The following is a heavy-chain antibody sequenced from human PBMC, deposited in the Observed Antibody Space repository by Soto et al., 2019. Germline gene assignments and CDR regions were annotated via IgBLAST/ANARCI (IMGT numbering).Heavy chain of an antibody. CDR2: IKQDGSEK. J-gene: IGHJ4*02. Sequence: PGGSLRLSCAASGFTFSSYWMSWVRQAPGKGLEWVANIKQDGSEKYYVDSVKGRFTISRDNAKNSLYLQMNSLRAEDTAVYYCARGIAAAGTLLNYWGQGTLVTVSS. D-gene: IGHD6-13*01. V-gene: IGHV3-7*01. CDR3: ARGIAAAGTLLNY. CDR1: GFTFSSYW.